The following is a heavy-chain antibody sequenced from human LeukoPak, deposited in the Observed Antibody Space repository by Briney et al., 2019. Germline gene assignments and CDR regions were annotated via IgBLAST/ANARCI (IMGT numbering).Heavy chain of an antibody. CDR3: AKVRSSGWKEVYFDY. CDR2: ISGSGGST. Sequence: HPGGSLRLSCAASGFTFSSYAMSWVRQAPGKGLEWVSAISGSGGSTYYADSVKGRFTISRDNSKNTLYLQMNSLKAEDTAVYYCAKVRSSGWKEVYFDYWGQGTLVTVSS. V-gene: IGHV3-23*01. J-gene: IGHJ4*02. CDR1: GFTFSSYA. D-gene: IGHD6-19*01.